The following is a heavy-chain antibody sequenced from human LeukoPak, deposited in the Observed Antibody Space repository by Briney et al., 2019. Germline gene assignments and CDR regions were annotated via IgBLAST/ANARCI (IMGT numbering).Heavy chain of an antibody. CDR2: ISGSGGST. CDR3: AKAYSSGYYYFDY. Sequence: QSGGSLRLSCAASGFTFSSYAMSWVRQAPGKGLEWVSAISGSGGSTYYADSVKGRFTISRDNSKNTLYLQMNSLRAGDTAVYYCAKAYSSGYYYFDYWGQGTLVTVSS. J-gene: IGHJ4*02. D-gene: IGHD3-22*01. CDR1: GFTFSSYA. V-gene: IGHV3-23*01.